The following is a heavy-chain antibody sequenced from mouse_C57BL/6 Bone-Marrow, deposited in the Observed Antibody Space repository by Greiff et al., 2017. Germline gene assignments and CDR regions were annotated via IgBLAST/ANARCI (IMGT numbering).Heavy chain of an antibody. V-gene: IGHV1-55*01. Sequence: QVQLQQPGAELVKPGASVKMSCKASGYTFTSYWITWVKQRPGQGLEWIGDIYPGSGSTNYNEKFKSKATLTVDTSSSTAYMQLSSLTSEDSAVYYCARDTTVVEGWYFDVWGTGTTVTVSS. D-gene: IGHD1-1*01. CDR2: IYPGSGST. CDR1: GYTFTSYW. J-gene: IGHJ1*03. CDR3: ARDTTVVEGWYFDV.